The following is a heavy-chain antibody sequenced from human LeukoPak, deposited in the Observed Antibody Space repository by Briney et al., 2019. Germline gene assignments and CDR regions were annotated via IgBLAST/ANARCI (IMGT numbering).Heavy chain of an antibody. Sequence: SVKVSCKASGGTFSSYAISWVRQAPGQGLEWMGGIIPIFGTANYAQKFQGRVTITADESTSTAYMELSSLRSEDTAVYYCARDPPAVADSNDHWGQGTLVTVSS. J-gene: IGHJ4*02. CDR3: ARDPPAVADSNDH. CDR2: IIPIFGTA. D-gene: IGHD6-19*01. V-gene: IGHV1-69*13. CDR1: GGTFSSYA.